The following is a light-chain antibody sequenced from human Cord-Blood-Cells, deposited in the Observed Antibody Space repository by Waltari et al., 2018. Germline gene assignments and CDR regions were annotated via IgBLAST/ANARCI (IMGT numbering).Light chain of an antibody. CDR2: RNN. J-gene: IGLJ2*01. V-gene: IGLV1-47*01. CDR3: AAWDDSLSGVV. CDR1: GSNIGSNY. Sequence: QSVLTQPSSASGTPGQRVTISCSGSGSNIGSNYVSWYQQLPVTAPKLLIYRNNQRPSGVPDRFSGSKSGTSASLAISGLRSEDEADYYCAAWDDSLSGVVFGGGTKLTVL.